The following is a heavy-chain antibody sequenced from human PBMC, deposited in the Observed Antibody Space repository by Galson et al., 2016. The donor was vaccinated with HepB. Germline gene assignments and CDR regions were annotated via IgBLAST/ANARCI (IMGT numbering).Heavy chain of an antibody. CDR1: GGSISTYY. CDR2: IFYSGST. CDR3: AREVVWSDFNWFDP. D-gene: IGHD1-26*01. Sequence: ETLSLTCTVSGGSISTYYWSWLRQPPGKGLEWLGYIFYSGSTNYNPSFNSRVTISVDTSKNQFSLRLSPVTAADTAVYYCAREVVWSDFNWFDPWGQGALVTVSS. J-gene: IGHJ5*02. V-gene: IGHV4-59*01.